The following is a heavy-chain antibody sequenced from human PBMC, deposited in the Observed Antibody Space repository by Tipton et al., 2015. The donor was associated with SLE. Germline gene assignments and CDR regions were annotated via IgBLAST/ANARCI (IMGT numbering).Heavy chain of an antibody. Sequence: QVQLVQSGAEVKKPGASVKVSCKASGYTFTSYGLSWVRQAPGQGLEWVGWISGHNGDTNYAQKLQDRVTMTTDTTTSTAYMELRSLRSDDTAVYFCARSGYCGSSGYPPFLDYWGQGTLVTVSS. CDR2: ISGHNGDT. CDR3: ARSGYCGSSGYPPFLDY. D-gene: IGHD3-22*01. J-gene: IGHJ4*02. V-gene: IGHV1-18*01. CDR1: GYTFTSYG.